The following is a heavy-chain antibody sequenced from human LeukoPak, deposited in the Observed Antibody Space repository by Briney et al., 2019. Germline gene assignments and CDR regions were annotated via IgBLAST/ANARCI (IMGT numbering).Heavy chain of an antibody. CDR2: ISYDGSNK. CDR3: ARDNYDFWSGYYTYYYYGMDV. Sequence: PGGSLRLSCAASGFTFSSYAMHWVRQAPGKGLEWVAVISYDGSNKYYADSVKGRFTISRDNSKNTLHLQMNSLRAEDTAVYYCARDNYDFWSGYYTYYYYGMDVWGQGTTVTVSS. V-gene: IGHV3-30*04. J-gene: IGHJ6*02. CDR1: GFTFSSYA. D-gene: IGHD3-3*01.